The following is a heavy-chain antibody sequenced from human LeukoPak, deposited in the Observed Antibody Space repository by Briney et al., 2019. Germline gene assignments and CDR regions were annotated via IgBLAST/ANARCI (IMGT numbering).Heavy chain of an antibody. V-gene: IGHV1-2*02. Sequence: GASVKVSCKASGYTFTGYYMHWVRQAPGQGLEWMGWINPNSGGTNYAQKFQGRVTMTRDTSISTAYMELSRLRSDDTAVYYCARDLRDGYNRWPLGGVDYWGQGTLVTVSS. J-gene: IGHJ4*02. CDR2: INPNSGGT. D-gene: IGHD5-24*01. CDR1: GYTFTGYY. CDR3: ARDLRDGYNRWPLGGVDY.